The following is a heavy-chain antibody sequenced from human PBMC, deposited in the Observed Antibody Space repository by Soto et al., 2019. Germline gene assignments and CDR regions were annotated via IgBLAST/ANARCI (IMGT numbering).Heavy chain of an antibody. CDR1: GGSISSSSYF. V-gene: IGHV4-39*01. CDR2: IYYSGST. CDR3: ARHPSDFWFDP. D-gene: IGHD2-21*02. J-gene: IGHJ5*02. Sequence: QLQLQESGPGLVKPSETLSLTCSVSGGSISSSSYFWGWIRQPPGKGLEWIGSIYYSGSTYYNPSLKRRLTVSVDPSKTRFSLKLSSVTAADTAVYYCARHPSDFWFDPWGQGTLVTVSS.